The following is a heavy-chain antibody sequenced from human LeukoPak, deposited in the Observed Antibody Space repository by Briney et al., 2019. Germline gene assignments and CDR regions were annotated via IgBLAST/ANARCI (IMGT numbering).Heavy chain of an antibody. CDR3: ARRITMVRGVGGAFDI. V-gene: IGHV4-59*02. Sequence: GSLRLSCAASGFTVSSNYMSWIRQPPGKGLECIGIIYYSGSTYYDPSLKSRVTISVDTSKNQFSLKLSSVTAADTAVYYCARRITMVRGVGGAFDIWGQGTMVTVSS. J-gene: IGHJ3*02. D-gene: IGHD3-10*01. CDR1: GFTVSSNY. CDR2: IYYSGST.